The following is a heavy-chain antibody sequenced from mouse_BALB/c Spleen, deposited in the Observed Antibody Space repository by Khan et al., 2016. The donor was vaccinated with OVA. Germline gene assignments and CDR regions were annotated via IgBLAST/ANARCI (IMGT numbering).Heavy chain of an antibody. CDR1: GFNIKDTY. Sequence: VQLKQSGTELVKPGASVKLSCTASGFNIKDTYIHWVKQRPEQGLEWIGNIDPANGFSKHDPKFQGKATITADTSSNTAYPQLSSLTSDDTAVYYCTNTDYGNREGSRYFDVWGAGTTVTVSS. V-gene: IGHV14-3*02. J-gene: IGHJ1*01. CDR3: TNTDYGNREGSRYFDV. CDR2: IDPANGFS. D-gene: IGHD2-1*01.